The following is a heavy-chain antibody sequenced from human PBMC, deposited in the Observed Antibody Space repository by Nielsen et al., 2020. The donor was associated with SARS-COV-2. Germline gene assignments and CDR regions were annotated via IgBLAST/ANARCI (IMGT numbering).Heavy chain of an antibody. J-gene: IGHJ5*02. CDR3: ARDRVWGSRELSP. Sequence: SVKVSCKASGGTFSSYAISWVRQAPGQGLEWMGGIIPIFGTANYAQKFQGRVTITADESTSTAYMELSSLRSEDTAVYYCARDRVWGSRELSPWGQGTLVTVSS. CDR2: IIPIFGTA. CDR1: GGTFSSYA. V-gene: IGHV1-69*13. D-gene: IGHD3-16*01.